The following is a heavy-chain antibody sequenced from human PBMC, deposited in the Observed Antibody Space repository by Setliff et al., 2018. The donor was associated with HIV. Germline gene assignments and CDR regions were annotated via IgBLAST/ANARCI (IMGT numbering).Heavy chain of an antibody. CDR3: ARSGYSSSWYLDYYYYYGMDV. Sequence: SETLSLTCTVSGGSISSGSYYWTWIRQPAGKGLEWIGLIYPSGNTNYNPSLKSRVTMTRDTSISTAYMELSRLRSDDTAVYYCARSGYSSSWYLDYYYYYGMDVWGQGTTVTVSS. V-gene: IGHV4-61*02. CDR1: GGSISSGSYY. CDR2: IYPSGNT. D-gene: IGHD6-13*01. J-gene: IGHJ6*02.